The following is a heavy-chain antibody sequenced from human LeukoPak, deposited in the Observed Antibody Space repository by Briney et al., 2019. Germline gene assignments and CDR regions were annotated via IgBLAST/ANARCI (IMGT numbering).Heavy chain of an antibody. CDR1: GFSFSGYS. CDR3: AKNGELTYYYYYYGMDV. V-gene: IGHV3-30*18. J-gene: IGHJ6*02. Sequence: GGSLRLSCAASGFSFSGYSMNWVRQAPGKGLEWVAVISYDGSNKYYADSVKGRFTISRDNSKNTLYLQMNSLRAEDTAVYYCAKNGELTYYYYYYGMDVWGQGTTVTVSS. D-gene: IGHD3-16*02. CDR2: ISYDGSNK.